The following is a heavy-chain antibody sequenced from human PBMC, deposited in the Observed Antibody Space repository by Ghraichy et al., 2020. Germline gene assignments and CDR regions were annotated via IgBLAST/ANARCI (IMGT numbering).Heavy chain of an antibody. CDR2: IYSGGST. J-gene: IGHJ4*02. Sequence: GGSLRLSCAASGFTVSSNYMSWVRQAPGKGLEWVSVIYSGGSTYYADSVKGRFTISRDNSKNTLYLQMNSLRAEDTAVYYCARSARHSGWWPGGFDYWGQGTLVTVSS. CDR1: GFTVSSNY. D-gene: IGHD6-19*01. CDR3: ARSARHSGWWPGGFDY. V-gene: IGHV3-53*01.